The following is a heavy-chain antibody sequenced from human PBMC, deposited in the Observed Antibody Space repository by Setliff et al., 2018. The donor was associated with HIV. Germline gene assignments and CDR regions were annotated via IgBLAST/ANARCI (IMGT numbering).Heavy chain of an antibody. CDR3: ATSGFYDILTGPTPGVFDI. CDR2: FDPEDDET. CDR1: GYSLTELS. V-gene: IGHV1-24*01. D-gene: IGHD3-9*01. Sequence: ASVRVSCKVSGYSLTELSIHWVRQAPGEGLEWMGGFDPEDDETVYAEKFQGRVTMTEDTSTDTAYMALSSLRSEDTAMYYCATSGFYDILTGPTPGVFDIWGQGTMVTVSS. J-gene: IGHJ3*02.